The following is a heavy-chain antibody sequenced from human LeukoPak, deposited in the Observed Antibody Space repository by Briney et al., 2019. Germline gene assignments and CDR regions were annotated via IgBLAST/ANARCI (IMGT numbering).Heavy chain of an antibody. J-gene: IGHJ4*02. Sequence: SETLSLTCAVYGGSFSGYYWSWIRQPPGKGLEWIGEINHSGSTNYNPSLKSRATISVDTSENQFSLKLSSVTAADTAVYYCATGNSYYYDSSGYYWPIPDYWGQGTLVTVSS. CDR3: ATGNSYYYDSSGYYWPIPDY. D-gene: IGHD3-22*01. CDR2: INHSGST. CDR1: GGSFSGYY. V-gene: IGHV4-34*01.